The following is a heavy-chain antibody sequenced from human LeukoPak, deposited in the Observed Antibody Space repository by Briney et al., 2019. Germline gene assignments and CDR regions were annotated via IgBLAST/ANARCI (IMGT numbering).Heavy chain of an antibody. CDR1: GGSISSYY. V-gene: IGHV4-59*01. J-gene: IGHJ3*02. Sequence: PSETLSLTCTVSGGSISSYYWSWIRQPPGKGLEWIGYIYYSGSTNYNPSLKSRVTISVDTSKNQFSLKLSSVTAADTAVYYCTRDGGSGSSDAFDIWGQGTMVTVSS. CDR3: TRDGGSGSSDAFDI. CDR2: IYYSGST. D-gene: IGHD3-10*01.